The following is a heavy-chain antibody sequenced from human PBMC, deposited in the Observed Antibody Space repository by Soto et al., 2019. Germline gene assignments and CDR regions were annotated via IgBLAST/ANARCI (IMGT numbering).Heavy chain of an antibody. V-gene: IGHV1-69*06. CDR3: ASTTGYSYGYSGPFDY. CDR1: GGTFSSYA. CDR2: IIPIFGTA. Sequence: QVQLVQSGAEVKKPGSSVKVSCKASGGTFSSYAISWVRQAPGQGLEWMGGIIPIFGTANYAQKFQGRVTITADKSTITAYMELRSLKSEDTAVYYCASTTGYSYGYSGPFDYWGQGTLVTVSS. D-gene: IGHD5-18*01. J-gene: IGHJ4*02.